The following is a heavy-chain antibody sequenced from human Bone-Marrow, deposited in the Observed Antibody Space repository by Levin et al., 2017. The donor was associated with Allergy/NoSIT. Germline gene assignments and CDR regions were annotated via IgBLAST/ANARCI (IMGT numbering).Heavy chain of an antibody. J-gene: IGHJ6*02. D-gene: IGHD6-19*01. CDR2: ISWNSGGI. Sequence: QAGGSLRLSCAASGFSLEEYAMHWVRQAPGKGLEWVSGISWNSGGIGYADSVKGRFTISRDNAANSLYLQMNSLRSEDTGLYYCAKARAVAYYYYSMDVWGQGTTVTVSS. CDR1: GFSLEEYA. V-gene: IGHV3-9*01. CDR3: AKARAVAYYYYSMDV.